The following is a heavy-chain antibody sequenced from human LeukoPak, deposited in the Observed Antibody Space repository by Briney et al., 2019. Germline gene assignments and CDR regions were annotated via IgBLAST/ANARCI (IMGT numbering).Heavy chain of an antibody. J-gene: IGHJ4*02. CDR2: IYYSGNT. D-gene: IGHD2-2*01. Sequence: SETLSLTCTVSGGSISSYYWSWIRQPPGKGLEWIGYIYYSGNTNYNPSLKSRVTISVDTSKNQFSLKLSSVTAADTAVYYCARAEVPATAYDYWGQGTLVTVSS. CDR1: GGSISSYY. CDR3: ARAEVPATAYDY. V-gene: IGHV4-59*01.